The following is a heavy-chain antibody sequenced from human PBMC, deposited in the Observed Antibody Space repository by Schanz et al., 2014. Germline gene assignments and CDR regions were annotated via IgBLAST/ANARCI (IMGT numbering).Heavy chain of an antibody. Sequence: EVQLVESGGGLVKPGGSLRLSCAASGFTFSSYSMNWVRQAPGKGLEWVSSISSSSSYIYYADSVKGRFTISRDNAKNSLYLQMNSLRAGDTAVYSCARGADWNLHYWGQGALVTVSS. CDR2: ISSSSSYI. CDR3: ARGADWNLHY. CDR1: GFTFSSYS. D-gene: IGHD1-1*01. J-gene: IGHJ4*02. V-gene: IGHV3-21*01.